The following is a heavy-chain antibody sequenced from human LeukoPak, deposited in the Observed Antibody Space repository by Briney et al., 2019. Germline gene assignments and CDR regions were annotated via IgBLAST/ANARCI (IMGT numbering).Heavy chain of an antibody. D-gene: IGHD4-17*01. CDR2: INPSGGST. J-gene: IGHJ6*03. Sequence: GASVKVSCKASGYTFTSYYMHWVRQAPGQGLKWMGIINPSGGSTSYAQKFQGRVTMTRDMSTSTVYMELSSLRSEDTAVYYCARDPSKTTVTTAGASYYMDVWGKGTTVTVSS. CDR3: ARDPSKTTVTTAGASYYMDV. CDR1: GYTFTSYY. V-gene: IGHV1-46*01.